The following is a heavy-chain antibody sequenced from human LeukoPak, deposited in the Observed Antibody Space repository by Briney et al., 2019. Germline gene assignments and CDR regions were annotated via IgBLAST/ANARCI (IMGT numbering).Heavy chain of an antibody. CDR2: IYYSGST. D-gene: IGHD3-22*01. CDR1: GGSISSSSYY. Sequence: SETLSLTCTVSGGSISSSSYYWGWIRQPPGKGLEWIGTIYYSGSTYYNPSLKSRVTISVDTSKNQFSLKLYSVTAADTAVYYCASSYNYDTSGYPYFDYWGQGTLVTVSS. CDR3: ASSYNYDTSGYPYFDY. V-gene: IGHV4-39*01. J-gene: IGHJ4*02.